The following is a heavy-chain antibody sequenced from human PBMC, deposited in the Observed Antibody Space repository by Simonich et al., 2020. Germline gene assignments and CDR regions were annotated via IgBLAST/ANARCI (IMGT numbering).Heavy chain of an antibody. V-gene: IGHV4-59*08. CDR3: ARLPDY. J-gene: IGHJ4*02. CDR2: IYYRGRT. Sequence: QVQLQESGPGLVKPSETLSLTCTVSGGSISSYYWSWIRRPPVKVLEWIGYIYYRGRTNYNPSLKSRGTISVDTSKNQFSLKLSSVTAADTAVYYCARLPDYWGQGTLVTVSS. CDR1: GGSISSYY.